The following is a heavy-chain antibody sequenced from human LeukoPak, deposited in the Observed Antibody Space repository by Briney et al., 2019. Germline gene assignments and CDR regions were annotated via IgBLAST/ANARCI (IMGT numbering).Heavy chain of an antibody. J-gene: IGHJ4*02. CDR3: ARGVGYRYGTPDFDY. D-gene: IGHD5-18*01. Sequence: KPSETLSLTCAVYGGSFSGYCWSWIRQPPGKGLEWIGEINHSGSTNYNPSLKSRVTISVDTSKNQFSLKLSSVTAADTAVYYCARGVGYRYGTPDFDYWGQGTLVTVSS. V-gene: IGHV4-34*01. CDR2: INHSGST. CDR1: GGSFSGYC.